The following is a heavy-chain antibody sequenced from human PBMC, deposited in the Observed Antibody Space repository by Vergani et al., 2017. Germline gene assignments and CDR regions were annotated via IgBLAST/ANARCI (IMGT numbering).Heavy chain of an antibody. Sequence: QVHLVESGGGLVQPGGSLRLSCAASGFSFGNYAMHWVRQAPGKGLEWVGVISYDGTEKKYADSVNGRFTISRDNSKKMMSLQMNSLRVEDTAVYYCARGGKGIIMVVPSTHLWGQGTQVSVS. V-gene: IGHV3-30-3*01. CDR2: ISYDGTEK. D-gene: IGHD2-15*01. J-gene: IGHJ4*02. CDR3: ARGGKGIIMVVPSTHL. CDR1: GFSFGNYA.